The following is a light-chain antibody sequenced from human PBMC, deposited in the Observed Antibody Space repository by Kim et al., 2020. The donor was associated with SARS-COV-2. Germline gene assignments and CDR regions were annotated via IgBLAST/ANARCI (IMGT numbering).Light chain of an antibody. V-gene: IGLV3-19*01. CDR1: SLRSYD. CDR2: GKN. Sequence: VALGQTGRITCKGDSLRSYDATWYQQKPGQAPLVVIDGKNSRPSGIPDRFSGSSAGDTASLTITGTQAGDEADYYCNSRGSNDNVLFGGGTQLTVL. CDR3: NSRGSNDNVL. J-gene: IGLJ2*01.